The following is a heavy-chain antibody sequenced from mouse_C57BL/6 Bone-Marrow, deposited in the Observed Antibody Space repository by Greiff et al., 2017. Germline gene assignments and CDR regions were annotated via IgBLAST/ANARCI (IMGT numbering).Heavy chain of an antibody. CDR1: GFTFSSYA. Sequence: EVKLIESGGGLVKPGGSLKLSCAASGFTFSSYAMSWVRQTPEKRLEWVATISDGGSYTSYPDNVKGRFTISRDNAKNNLYLQMSHLKSEDTAMYYCARGRTIVTYWYFDVWGTGTTVTVSS. D-gene: IGHD2-5*01. CDR3: ARGRTIVTYWYFDV. V-gene: IGHV5-4*03. J-gene: IGHJ1*03. CDR2: ISDGGSYT.